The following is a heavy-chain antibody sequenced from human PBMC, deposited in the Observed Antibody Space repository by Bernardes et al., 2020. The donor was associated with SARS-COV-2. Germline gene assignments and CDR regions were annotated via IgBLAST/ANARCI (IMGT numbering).Heavy chain of an antibody. J-gene: IGHJ4*02. D-gene: IGHD6-19*01. CDR1: GYTFTSYG. Sequence: ASVKVSCKASGYTFTSYGISWVRQAPGQGLEWMGWISAYNGNTNYAQKLQGRVTMTTDTSTSTAYMELRSLRSDDTAVYYCARGVGLALEMSSGWYGPFEYGGQRALVTVSS. CDR2: ISAYNGNT. CDR3: ARGVGLALEMSSGWYGPFEY. V-gene: IGHV1-18*01.